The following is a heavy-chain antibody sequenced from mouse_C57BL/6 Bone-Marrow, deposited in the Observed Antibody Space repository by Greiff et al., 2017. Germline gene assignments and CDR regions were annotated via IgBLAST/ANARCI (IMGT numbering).Heavy chain of an antibody. D-gene: IGHD1-1*01. Sequence: EVMLVESEGGLVQPGSSMKLSCTASGFTFSDYYMAWVRQVPEKGLEWVANINYDGSSTYYLDSLKSHFIISRDNAKNILYLQMSSLKSEDTATYYCARDAGVYYYGSSYFDVWGTGTTVTVSS. CDR3: ARDAGVYYYGSSYFDV. CDR1: GFTFSDYY. V-gene: IGHV5-16*01. CDR2: INYDGSST. J-gene: IGHJ1*03.